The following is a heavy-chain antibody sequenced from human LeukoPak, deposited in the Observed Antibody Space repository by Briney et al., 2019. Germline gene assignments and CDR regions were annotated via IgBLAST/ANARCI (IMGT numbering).Heavy chain of an antibody. D-gene: IGHD3-22*01. CDR2: ISGSGGGT. CDR3: AKPYDSSPDAFDI. Sequence: PGGSLRLSCAASGFTFSSYAVSWVRQTPGKGLEWVSAISGSGGGTYYADSVKGRFTISRDNSKNTLYLQMNSLRAEDTAVYYCAKPYDSSPDAFDIWGQGTMVTVSS. J-gene: IGHJ3*02. V-gene: IGHV3-23*01. CDR1: GFTFSSYA.